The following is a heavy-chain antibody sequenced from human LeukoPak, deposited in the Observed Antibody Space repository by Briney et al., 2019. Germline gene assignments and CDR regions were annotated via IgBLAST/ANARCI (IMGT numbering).Heavy chain of an antibody. Sequence: GGSLRLSCRASAFIFSNHGMHWVRQAPGKGLEWVSVIYSGGSTYYADSVKGRFTISRDNSKNTLYLQMNSLRAEDTAVYYRARVWVSVVAATPYFDYWGQGTLVTVSS. CDR2: IYSGGST. D-gene: IGHD2-15*01. CDR3: ARVWVSVVAATPYFDY. J-gene: IGHJ4*02. V-gene: IGHV3-53*01. CDR1: AFIFSNHG.